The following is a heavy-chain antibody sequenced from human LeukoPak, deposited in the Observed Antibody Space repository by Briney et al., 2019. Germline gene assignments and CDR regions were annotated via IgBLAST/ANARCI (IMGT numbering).Heavy chain of an antibody. D-gene: IGHD6-19*01. Sequence: PSETLSLTCAVYGGSFSGYYWSWIRQPPGKGLEWIGEINHSGSTNYNPSLKSRVTISVDTSKNQFSLKLSSVTAADTAVYYCARVHADGWYEYYFDYWGQGTLVTVSS. CDR3: ARVHADGWYEYYFDY. J-gene: IGHJ4*02. V-gene: IGHV4-34*01. CDR1: GGSFSGYY. CDR2: INHSGST.